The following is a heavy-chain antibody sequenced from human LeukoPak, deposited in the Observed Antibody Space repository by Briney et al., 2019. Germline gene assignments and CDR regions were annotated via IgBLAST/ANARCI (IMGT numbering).Heavy chain of an antibody. CDR1: GYTFTGYY. CDR2: ISAYNGNT. V-gene: IGHV1-18*04. J-gene: IGHJ5*02. D-gene: IGHD6-19*01. Sequence: ASVKVSCKASGYTFTGYYMHWVRQAPGQGLEWMGWISAYNGNTNYAQKLQGRVTMTTDTSTSTAYMELRSLRSDDTAVYYCARDYSSGWTGGWFDPWGQGTLVTVSS. CDR3: ARDYSSGWTGGWFDP.